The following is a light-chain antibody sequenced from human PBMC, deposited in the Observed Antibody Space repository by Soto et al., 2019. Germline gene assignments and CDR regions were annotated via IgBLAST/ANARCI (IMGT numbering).Light chain of an antibody. CDR2: AAS. CDR1: QDINNY. J-gene: IGKJ4*01. CDR3: HKYDIAPRT. Sequence: DIQMTQSPSSLSASVEERVTITCRASQDINNYLAWYQQRPGKVPKLLIYAASTLQSGVPSRFSGSGSGTDFTLTISSLQPEDVATYYCHKYDIAPRTFGGGTKVEIK. V-gene: IGKV1-27*01.